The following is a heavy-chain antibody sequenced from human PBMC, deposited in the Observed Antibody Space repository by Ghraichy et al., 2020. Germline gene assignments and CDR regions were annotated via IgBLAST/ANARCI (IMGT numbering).Heavy chain of an antibody. CDR2: INDDGKER. V-gene: IGHV3-7*03. CDR3: ARDPKRGALDY. CDR1: GFSFSKSW. D-gene: IGHD3-10*01. J-gene: IGHJ4*02. Sequence: GGSLRLSCKASGFSFSKSWMSWVRQSPERGLEWVANINDDGKERYYVDSLMGRFTISRDNDKNSLFLQITRLGVDDTAVYYCARDPKRGALDYWGQGTLVAVSA.